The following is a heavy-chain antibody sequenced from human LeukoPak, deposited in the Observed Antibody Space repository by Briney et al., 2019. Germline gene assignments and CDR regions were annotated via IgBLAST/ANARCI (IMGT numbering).Heavy chain of an antibody. CDR1: GYSFTSYW. CDR3: ARRYSYGSGAFDI. J-gene: IGHJ3*02. Sequence: GESLKISCMGSGYSFTSYWIGWVRQMPGKGLEWMGIIYPGDSDTRYSPSFQGQVTISADKSISTAYLQWSSLKTSDTAMYYCARRYSYGSGAFDIWGQGTMVTVSS. V-gene: IGHV5-51*01. CDR2: IYPGDSDT. D-gene: IGHD5-18*01.